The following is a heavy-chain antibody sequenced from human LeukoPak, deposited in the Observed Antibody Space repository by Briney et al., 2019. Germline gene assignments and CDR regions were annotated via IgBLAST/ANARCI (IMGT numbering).Heavy chain of an antibody. CDR3: ARENIDYYYYGMDV. V-gene: IGHV1-8*01. Sequence: GASVKVSCKASGYTFTSYDINWERQATGQGLEWMGWMNPNSGNTGYAQKFQGRVTMTRNTSISTAYMELSSLRSEDTAVYYCARENIDYYYYGMDVWGQGTTVTVSS. CDR2: MNPNSGNT. CDR1: GYTFTSYD. D-gene: IGHD2/OR15-2a*01. J-gene: IGHJ6*02.